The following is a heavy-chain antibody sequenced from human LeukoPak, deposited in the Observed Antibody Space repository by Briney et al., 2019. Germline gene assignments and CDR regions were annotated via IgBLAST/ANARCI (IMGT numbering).Heavy chain of an antibody. CDR1: GGSFSGYY. D-gene: IGHD2-15*01. Sequence: SETLSLTCAVYGGSFSGYYWSWIRQPPGKGLEWIGEINHSGSTNYNPSLKSRVTISVDTSKNQFSLKLSSVTAADTAVYHCARAMGYCSGGSCSTWLDYWGQGTLVTVSS. CDR2: INHSGST. V-gene: IGHV4-34*01. J-gene: IGHJ4*02. CDR3: ARAMGYCSGGSCSTWLDY.